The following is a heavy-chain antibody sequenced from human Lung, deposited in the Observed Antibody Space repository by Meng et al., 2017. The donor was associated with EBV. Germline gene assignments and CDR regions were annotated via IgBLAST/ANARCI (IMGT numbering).Heavy chain of an antibody. CDR2: LIPVLNKA. CDR3: ARGRGNQPLFDF. J-gene: IGHJ4*02. CDR1: GGSFSTYT. Sequence: QVKLVQSGAGVKKPGASVKVARKASGGSFSTYTFSWVRQAPGQGLEWMGGLIPVLNKAKSAPRFQDRVTFTADETTTTAYMELSSLTFEDTAVYFCARGRGNQPLFDFWGQGTLVTVSS. V-gene: IGHV1-69*10. D-gene: IGHD2/OR15-2a*01.